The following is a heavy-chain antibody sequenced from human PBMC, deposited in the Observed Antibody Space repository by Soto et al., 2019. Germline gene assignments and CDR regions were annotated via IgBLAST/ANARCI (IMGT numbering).Heavy chain of an antibody. CDR3: ARGLSSHRFLEWFIFDY. J-gene: IGHJ4*02. CDR2: IYYSGST. V-gene: IGHV4-30-4*01. CDR1: GGSISSGDYY. D-gene: IGHD3-3*01. Sequence: PSETLSLTCTVSGGSISSGDYYWSWIRQPPGKGLEWIGYIYYSGSTYYNPSLKSRVTISIDTSKNQFSLKLRSVTAADTAVYYCARGLSSHRFLEWFIFDYWGQGTLVTVSS.